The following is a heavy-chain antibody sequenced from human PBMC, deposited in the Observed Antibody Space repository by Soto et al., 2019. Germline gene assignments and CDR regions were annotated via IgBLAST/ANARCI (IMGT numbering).Heavy chain of an antibody. CDR1: GTSIINNNW. V-gene: IGHV4-4*02. D-gene: IGHD2-21*02. CDR2: IYQSGTT. CDR3: ARGDGDNAFDI. Sequence: QVQLQESGPGLVKPSGTLSLTCAVSGTSIINNNWWTWVRQPPGKGLEWIGEIYQSGTTNYNSSLKSRFTFSTDKSKNQFSLNLNSVTAADTAVYYCARGDGDNAFDIWGQGTLVIVSS. J-gene: IGHJ3*02.